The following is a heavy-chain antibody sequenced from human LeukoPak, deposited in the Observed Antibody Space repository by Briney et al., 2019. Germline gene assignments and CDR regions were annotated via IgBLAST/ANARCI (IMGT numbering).Heavy chain of an antibody. CDR2: IYPGDSDT. J-gene: IGHJ4*02. Sequence: GESLKISCEGSGYSFTSYWIGWVRQMPGKGLEWMGIIYPGDSDTRYSPSFQGQVTISADKSISTAYLQWSSLKASDTAMYYCARRVDYDSISFDYWGQGTLVTVSS. V-gene: IGHV5-51*01. CDR3: ARRVDYDSISFDY. D-gene: IGHD3-22*01. CDR1: GYSFTSYW.